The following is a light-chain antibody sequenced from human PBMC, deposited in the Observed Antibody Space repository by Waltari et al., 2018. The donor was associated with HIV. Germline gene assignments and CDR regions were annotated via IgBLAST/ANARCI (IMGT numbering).Light chain of an antibody. V-gene: IGKV1-5*03. CDR2: RAS. CDR1: HYLDNW. Sequence: DIQVTQSPSTLSASVGDRVTITCRASHYLDNWLAWYQQKPGKAPKLLIYRASTLEPGVPSRFSGSGSGTEFALTISSLQPDDFATYYCQAYDSYWITFGLGTKLEIK. J-gene: IGKJ2*01. CDR3: QAYDSYWIT.